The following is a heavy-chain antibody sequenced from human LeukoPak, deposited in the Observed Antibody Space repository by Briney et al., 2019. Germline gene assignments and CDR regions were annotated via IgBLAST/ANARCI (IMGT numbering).Heavy chain of an antibody. V-gene: IGHV4-39*07. Sequence: SETLSLTCTVSGGSMHSSNYYWGWIRQPPGKGLECIGSVYYSGSTYYNPSLKSRVTISEDTSKNQFSLKLSSVTAADTAVYYCARGALGGTIFGWDAFDIWGQGTMVTVSS. D-gene: IGHD3-3*01. CDR1: GGSMHSSNYY. CDR3: ARGALGGTIFGWDAFDI. J-gene: IGHJ3*02. CDR2: VYYSGST.